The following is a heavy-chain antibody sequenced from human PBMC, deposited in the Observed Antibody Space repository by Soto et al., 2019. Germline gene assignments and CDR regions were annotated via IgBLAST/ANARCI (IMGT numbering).Heavy chain of an antibody. CDR1: GFSLSTSGVG. CDR2: IYWDDSK. Sequence: QLTLKESGPTLVRPTQTLTLNCAFSGFSLSTSGVGVGWIRQPPGKALEWLAVIYWDDSKHYSPSLRSRLTITKDTSKNQLVLTMTNMDPMDTGTYYCAHKGPEDWPLDYWGQGTLVTVSS. D-gene: IGHD3-9*01. CDR3: AHKGPEDWPLDY. J-gene: IGHJ4*02. V-gene: IGHV2-5*02.